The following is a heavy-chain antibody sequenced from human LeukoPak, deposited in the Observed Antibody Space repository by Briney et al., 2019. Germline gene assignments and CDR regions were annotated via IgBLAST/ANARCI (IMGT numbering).Heavy chain of an antibody. Sequence: APVKVSCKASGYTFTSYGISWVRQAPGQGLEWMGWISAYNGNTNYAQKLQGRVTMTRDTSTSTVYMELSSLRSEDTAVYYCARDLYYGSGSYYNRGGYYYYYMDVWGKGTTVTISS. D-gene: IGHD3-10*01. V-gene: IGHV1-18*01. J-gene: IGHJ6*03. CDR1: GYTFTSYG. CDR2: ISAYNGNT. CDR3: ARDLYYGSGSYYNRGGYYYYYMDV.